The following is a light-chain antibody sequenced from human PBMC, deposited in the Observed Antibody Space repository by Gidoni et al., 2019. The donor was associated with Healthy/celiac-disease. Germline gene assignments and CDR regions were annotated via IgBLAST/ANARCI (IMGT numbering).Light chain of an antibody. CDR3: QQYNSYPWT. Sequence: DIQITQSPSTLSASVGERVTITCRASQSISSWLAWYQQKPGKAPKLLIYKASSLESGVPSRFSGSGSGTEFTLTISSLQPDDFATYYCQQYNSYPWTFXQXTKVEIK. V-gene: IGKV1-5*03. J-gene: IGKJ1*01. CDR2: KAS. CDR1: QSISSW.